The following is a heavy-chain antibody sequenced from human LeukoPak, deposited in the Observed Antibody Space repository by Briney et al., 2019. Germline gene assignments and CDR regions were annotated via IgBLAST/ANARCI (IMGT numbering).Heavy chain of an antibody. CDR1: GYTFSNYG. D-gene: IGHD3-16*01. V-gene: IGHV1-18*01. J-gene: IGHJ5*02. Sequence: ASVKVSCKASGYTFSNYGINWVRQAPGQGLEWMGWISAYNGKPKYGQKFQGRLTMTTDTSTTTAYMELRSLRSNDTAVYFCARDNAGGEFIAGQLDPWGQGTLVTVA. CDR2: ISAYNGKP. CDR3: ARDNAGGEFIAGQLDP.